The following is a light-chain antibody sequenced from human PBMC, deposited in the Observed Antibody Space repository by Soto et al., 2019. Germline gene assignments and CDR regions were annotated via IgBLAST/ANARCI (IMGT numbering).Light chain of an antibody. CDR3: QQYHAYPLT. CDR1: QSISNW. CDR2: EAS. Sequence: DIQMTQSPSTLSASVGDRVPLTCRASQSISNWLAWYQQKPGKAPKLLSSEASTLQSGVPSRFSGSGSGTEFTLTITSLQPDDFATYYCQQYHAYPLTFGQGTKGEIK. V-gene: IGKV1-5*01. J-gene: IGKJ1*01.